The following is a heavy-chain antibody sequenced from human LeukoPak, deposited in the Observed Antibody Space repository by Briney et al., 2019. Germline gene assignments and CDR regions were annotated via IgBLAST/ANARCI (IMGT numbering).Heavy chain of an antibody. CDR3: ARDYGDYFDY. CDR2: IYYSGST. J-gene: IGHJ4*02. V-gene: IGHV4-59*01. D-gene: IGHD4-17*01. Sequence: SETLSLTCTVSGGSISSYYWSWIRQPPGKGLEWIGCIYYSGSTNYNPSLKSRVTISVDTSKNQFSLKLSSVTTADTAVYYCARDYGDYFDYWGQGTLVTVSS. CDR1: GGSISSYY.